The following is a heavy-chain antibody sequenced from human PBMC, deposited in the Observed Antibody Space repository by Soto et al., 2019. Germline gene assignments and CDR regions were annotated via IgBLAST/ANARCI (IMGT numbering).Heavy chain of an antibody. D-gene: IGHD5-18*01. J-gene: IGHJ4*02. Sequence: SVKVSCKASGGTFSSYAISWVRQAPGQGLEWMGGIIPIFGTANYAQKFQGRVTITADESTSTAYMELSSLRSEDTAVYYCARADTAMVSLRYYFDYWGQGTLVTVSS. V-gene: IGHV1-69*13. CDR3: ARADTAMVSLRYYFDY. CDR1: GGTFSSYA. CDR2: IIPIFGTA.